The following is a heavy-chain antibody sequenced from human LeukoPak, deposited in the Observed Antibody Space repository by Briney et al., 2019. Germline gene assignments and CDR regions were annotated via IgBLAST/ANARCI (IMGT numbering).Heavy chain of an antibody. Sequence: GGSLRLSCAASGFTFSSYAMHWVRQAPGKGLEWVAVISYDGSNKYYADSVKGRFTISRDNSKNTLYLQMNSLRAEDTAVYYCAKDRSNDYGDYWGQGTLVTVSS. CDR1: GFTFSSYA. V-gene: IGHV3-30-3*01. J-gene: IGHJ4*02. CDR3: AKDRSNDYGDY. CDR2: ISYDGSNK.